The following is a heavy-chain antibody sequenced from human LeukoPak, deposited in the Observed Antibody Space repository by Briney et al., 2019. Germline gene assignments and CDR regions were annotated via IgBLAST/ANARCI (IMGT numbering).Heavy chain of an antibody. CDR1: GFTFSLYW. D-gene: IGHD2-21*02. CDR3: VREYCGGDCYTDF. J-gene: IGHJ4*02. Sequence: GGSLRLSCAASGFTFSLYWMHWVRQTPGKGLVWVSRLNSDGSVTTYADSVKGRFTISRDNAKNTLYLQMNNLKAEDTGLYYCVREYCGGDCYTDFWGQGTLSPSPQ. CDR2: LNSDGSVT. V-gene: IGHV3-74*01.